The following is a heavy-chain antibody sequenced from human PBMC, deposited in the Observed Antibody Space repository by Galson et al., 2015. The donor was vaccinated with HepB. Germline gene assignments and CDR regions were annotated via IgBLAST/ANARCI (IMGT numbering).Heavy chain of an antibody. J-gene: IGHJ4*02. CDR1: GYTFSSFS. Sequence: SVKVSCKASGYTFSSFSITWVRQAPGQGLEWMGWISPYNGNTNYAQKLQGRVTMTTDTSTSTAYMELRSLRSDDTAVYYCARGGKSSGYYFFDYWGQGTLVTVSS. CDR2: ISPYNGNT. CDR3: ARGGKSSGYYFFDY. D-gene: IGHD3-22*01. V-gene: IGHV1-18*01.